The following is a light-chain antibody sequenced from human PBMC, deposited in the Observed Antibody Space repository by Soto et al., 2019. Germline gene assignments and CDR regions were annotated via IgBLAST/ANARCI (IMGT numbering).Light chain of an antibody. CDR2: TNN. V-gene: IGLV1-44*01. J-gene: IGLJ1*01. CDR3: ATWHDSFYV. CDR1: TSDIGTNA. Sequence: QLVLTQPPSASGTPGQRVTVSCSGSTSDIGTNAVNWFQHLPGTAPRLLIYTNNQRPSGVPDRFSGSKSGTSASLAISGLQSEDEATYYCATWHDSFYVFGTGTKVTVL.